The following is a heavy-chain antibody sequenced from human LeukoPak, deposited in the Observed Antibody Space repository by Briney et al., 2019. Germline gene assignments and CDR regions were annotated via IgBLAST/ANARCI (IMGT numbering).Heavy chain of an antibody. CDR3: ARGSSWFYFDY. D-gene: IGHD6-13*01. CDR1: GYTFTGYY. V-gene: IGHV1-2*02. CDR2: INSDSGAT. J-gene: IGHJ4*02. Sequence: ASVKVSFKSSGYTFTGYYIHWVRQAPGQGLEWMGWINSDSGATHYAQTFQGRVTMTRDTSISTAYMELSRLRSDDTAVYYCARGSSWFYFDYWGQGPLVTVSS.